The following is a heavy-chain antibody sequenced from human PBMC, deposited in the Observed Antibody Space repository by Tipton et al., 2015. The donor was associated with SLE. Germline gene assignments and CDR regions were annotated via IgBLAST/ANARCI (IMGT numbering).Heavy chain of an antibody. CDR1: GGSISSYY. V-gene: IGHV4-59*01. Sequence: LRLSCTVSGGSISSYYWSWIRQPPGKGLEWIGYIYYSGSTNYNPSLKSRVTISVDTSKNQFSLKLSSVTAADTAVYHCARVGVVVASYFDYWGQGTLVTVSS. D-gene: IGHD2-15*01. CDR3: ARVGVVVASYFDY. CDR2: IYYSGST. J-gene: IGHJ4*02.